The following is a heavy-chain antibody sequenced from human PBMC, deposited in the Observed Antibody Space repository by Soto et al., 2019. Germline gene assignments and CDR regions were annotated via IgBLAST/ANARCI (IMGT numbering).Heavy chain of an antibody. CDR2: TYYRSKWYN. CDR1: GDNVSSNSAA. V-gene: IGHV6-1*01. D-gene: IGHD1-26*01. CDR3: ARLHGRIVGTIKGLFDP. Sequence: SQTLSLTCVISGDNVSSNSAAWNWIRQSPSRGLEWLGRTYYRSKWYNDYALSVKSRIRINPDISKNQFSLQLNSVTPDDTAVYYCARLHGRIVGTIKGLFDPCGQGTLVTVSS. J-gene: IGHJ5*02.